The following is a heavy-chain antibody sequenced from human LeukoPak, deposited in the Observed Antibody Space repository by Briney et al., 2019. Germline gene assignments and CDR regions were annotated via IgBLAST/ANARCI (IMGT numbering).Heavy chain of an antibody. D-gene: IGHD6-13*01. CDR3: DRARGWRRQSRSQLDFDY. CDR2: ISSSSSTI. Sequence: GGSLTLSCAASGFTFNSYSMNWVRQAPGEGLEWVSYISSSSSTIYYADSVKGRFTISRDNAKNSLYLQMNSLRAEDTAVYYCDRARGWRRQSRSQLDFDYWGQGTLVTVAS. V-gene: IGHV3-48*04. J-gene: IGHJ4*02. CDR1: GFTFNSYS.